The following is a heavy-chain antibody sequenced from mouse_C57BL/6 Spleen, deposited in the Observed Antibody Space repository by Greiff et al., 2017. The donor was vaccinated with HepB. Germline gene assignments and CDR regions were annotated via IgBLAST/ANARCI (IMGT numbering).Heavy chain of an antibody. CDR3: ARLGAYYSNYGYFDY. Sequence: VQLQQSGPELVKPGDSVKISCKASGYSFTGYFMNWVMQSHGKSLEWIGRINPNNGDTFYNQKFKGKATLTVDKSSSTAHMELRSLTSEDSAVYYCARLGAYYSNYGYFDYWGQGTTLTVSS. J-gene: IGHJ2*01. V-gene: IGHV1-20*01. CDR2: INPNNGDT. CDR1: GYSFTGYF. D-gene: IGHD2-5*01.